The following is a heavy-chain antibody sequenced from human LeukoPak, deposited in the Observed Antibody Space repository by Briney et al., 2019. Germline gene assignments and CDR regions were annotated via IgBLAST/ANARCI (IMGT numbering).Heavy chain of an antibody. D-gene: IGHD3-16*02. V-gene: IGHV1-69*05. CDR1: GGTFSSYA. CDR3: ARVQSGMGNASIYDYVWGSYRPYYFDY. Sequence: GASVKVSCKASGGTFSSYAISWVRQAPGQGLEWMGGIIPIFDTANYAQKFQGRVTITTDESTSTAYMELSSLRSEDTAVYYCARVQSGMGNASIYDYVWGSYRPYYFDYWGQGTLVTVSS. CDR2: IIPIFDTA. J-gene: IGHJ4*02.